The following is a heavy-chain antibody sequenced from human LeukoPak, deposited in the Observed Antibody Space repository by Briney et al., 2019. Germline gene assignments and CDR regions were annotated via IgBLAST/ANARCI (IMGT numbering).Heavy chain of an antibody. D-gene: IGHD6-13*01. CDR1: GFTFSSYW. Sequence: GGSLRLSCAASGFTFSSYWMSWVRQAPGKGLEWVANIKQDGSEKYYVDSVKGRFTISRDNAKNSLYLQMNSLRAEDTAVYYCARDKGTAAAGYYYYYMDVWGKGTTVTVSS. V-gene: IGHV3-7*01. J-gene: IGHJ6*03. CDR2: IKQDGSEK. CDR3: ARDKGTAAAGYYYYYMDV.